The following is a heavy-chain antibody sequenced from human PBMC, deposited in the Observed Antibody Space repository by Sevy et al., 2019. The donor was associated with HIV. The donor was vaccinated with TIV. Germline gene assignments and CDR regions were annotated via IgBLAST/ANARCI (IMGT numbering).Heavy chain of an antibody. J-gene: IGHJ6*02. CDR2: ISSSSSTI. Sequence: GGSLRLSCAASGFTFSSYSMNWVRQAPGKGLEWVSYISSSSSTIYYAASVKGRFTISRDKAKNSLYLQMNSLRAEDTAVYYCARDGDDSSGYYRYYYYYGMDVWGQGTTVTVSS. V-gene: IGHV3-48*01. D-gene: IGHD3-22*01. CDR3: ARDGDDSSGYYRYYYYYGMDV. CDR1: GFTFSSYS.